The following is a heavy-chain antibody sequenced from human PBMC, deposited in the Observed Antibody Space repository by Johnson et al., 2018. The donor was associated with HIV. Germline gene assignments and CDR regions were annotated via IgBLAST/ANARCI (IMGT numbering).Heavy chain of an antibody. V-gene: IGHV3-30*18. Sequence: QVQLVESGGDLVQPGGSLRLSCATSGFTFSNFGMHWVRQAPGKGLEWVAVISYDGSNKYYADSVKARSTISRDNSKNTLYLQMNSLRAEDTAVYYCAKAGQMVAATSAFDIWGQGTMVTVSS. CDR1: GFTFSNFG. J-gene: IGHJ3*02. D-gene: IGHD2-15*01. CDR3: AKAGQMVAATSAFDI. CDR2: ISYDGSNK.